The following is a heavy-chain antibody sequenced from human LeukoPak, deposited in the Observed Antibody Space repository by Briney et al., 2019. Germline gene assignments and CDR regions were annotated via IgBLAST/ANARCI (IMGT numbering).Heavy chain of an antibody. J-gene: IGHJ4*02. V-gene: IGHV1-18*01. CDR1: GYTFTSYG. Sequence: VASVKVSFKASGYTFTSYGISWVRPAPGQGLEWMGWISAYNGNTNYAQKLQGRVTITTDTSTSTAYMGLRSLRSDDTAVYYCARERLVGAAGYWGQGTLVTVSS. CDR2: ISAYNGNT. CDR3: ARERLVGAAGY. D-gene: IGHD1-26*01.